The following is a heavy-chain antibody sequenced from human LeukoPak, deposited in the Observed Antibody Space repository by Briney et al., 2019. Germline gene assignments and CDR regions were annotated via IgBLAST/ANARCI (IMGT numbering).Heavy chain of an antibody. CDR1: GFTFSSYA. V-gene: IGHV3-23*01. D-gene: IGHD3-22*01. CDR2: ISGSGGST. Sequence: GGSLRLSCAASGFTFSSYAMSWVRQAPGKGLEWVSAISGSGGSTYYADSVKGRFTISRDNSKNTLYLQMNSLRAEDTAVYYYAKELSSRPHYYDSSGYSLDAFDIWGQGTMVTVSS. CDR3: AKELSSRPHYYDSSGYSLDAFDI. J-gene: IGHJ3*02.